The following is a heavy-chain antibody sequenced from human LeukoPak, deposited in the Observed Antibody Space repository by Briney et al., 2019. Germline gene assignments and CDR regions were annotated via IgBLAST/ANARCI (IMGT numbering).Heavy chain of an antibody. V-gene: IGHV5-51*01. CDR1: GYSFTSYW. Sequence: GESLKISCKGSGYSFTSYWIGWVRQMPGKGLEWMGIIYPGDSDTRYSPSFQGQVTISADKSIRTAYLQGSSLKASDTAMYYCARHRGGSANLFDPWGQGTLVTVSS. J-gene: IGHJ5*02. CDR2: IYPGDSDT. D-gene: IGHD2-15*01. CDR3: ARHRGGSANLFDP.